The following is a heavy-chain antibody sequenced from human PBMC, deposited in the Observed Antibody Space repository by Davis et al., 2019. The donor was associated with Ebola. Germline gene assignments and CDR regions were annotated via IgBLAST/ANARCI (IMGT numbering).Heavy chain of an antibody. V-gene: IGHV4-31*03. J-gene: IGHJ5*02. Sequence: PSETLSLTCTVSGGSISSGGYYWSWIRQHPGKGLEWIGYIYYSGSTYYNPSLKSRVTISVDTSKNQFSLKLSSVTAADTAVYYCARDVVVAQNWFDPWGQGTLVTVSS. CDR3: ARDVVVAQNWFDP. D-gene: IGHD2-15*01. CDR2: IYYSGST. CDR1: GGSISSGGYY.